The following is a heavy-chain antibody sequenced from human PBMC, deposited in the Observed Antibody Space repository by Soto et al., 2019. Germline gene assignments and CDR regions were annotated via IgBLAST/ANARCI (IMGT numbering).Heavy chain of an antibody. CDR2: ISYDGSNK. Sequence: QVQLVESGGGVVQPGRSLRLSCAASGFTFSSYAMHWVRQAPGKGLVWVAVISYDGSNKYYADSVKGRFTISRDNSKNTLYLQMNSLRAEDTAVYYCARSGYLAETPFDYWGQGTLVTVSS. J-gene: IGHJ4*02. CDR1: GFTFSSYA. CDR3: ARSGYLAETPFDY. V-gene: IGHV3-30-3*01. D-gene: IGHD3-22*01.